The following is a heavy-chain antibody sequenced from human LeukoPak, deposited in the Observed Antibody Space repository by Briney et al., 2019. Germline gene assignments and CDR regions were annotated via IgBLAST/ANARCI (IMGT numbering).Heavy chain of an antibody. V-gene: IGHV3-7*01. Sequence: GGSLRLSCAASGFTFSSYWMSWVRQAPGKGLEWVANIKQDGSEKYYVDSVKGRFTVSRDISRNTLYLQLNSLRAEDTAVYYCARDVYSGGTYYLDNWGQGTLVTVSS. D-gene: IGHD2-15*01. J-gene: IGHJ4*02. CDR1: GFTFSSYW. CDR3: ARDVYSGGTYYLDN. CDR2: IKQDGSEK.